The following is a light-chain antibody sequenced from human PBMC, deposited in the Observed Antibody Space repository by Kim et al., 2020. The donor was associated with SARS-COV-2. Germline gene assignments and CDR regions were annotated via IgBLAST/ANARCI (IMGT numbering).Light chain of an antibody. J-gene: IGKJ1*01. V-gene: IGKV1-16*02. CDR3: QQYKIYPWT. CDR2: AAS. CDR1: QAIGTY. Sequence: AFGGDRVTITCRASQAIGTYLAWFQQKPGRAPKSLSYAASNLHSGVPSKFSGNGSGADFTLTISSLQPEDFATYYCQQYKIYPWTFGRGTKVDIK.